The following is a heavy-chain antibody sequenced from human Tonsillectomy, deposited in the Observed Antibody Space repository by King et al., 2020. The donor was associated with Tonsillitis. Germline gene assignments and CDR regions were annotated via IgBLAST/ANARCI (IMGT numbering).Heavy chain of an antibody. J-gene: IGHJ5*02. CDR2: IYPGDSDT. Sequence: VQLVESGAEVKKPGESLKLSCQGSGYSFNRSWIGWVRQMPGKGLEWMGIIYPGDSDTRYSPSFQGQVTISADKSSSTAYLHWSSLKASDTAMYYCARLEHQLIPTNHWGQGTLVTVSS. CDR3: ARLEHQLIPTNH. D-gene: IGHD1/OR15-1a*01. V-gene: IGHV5-51*03. CDR1: GYSFNRSW.